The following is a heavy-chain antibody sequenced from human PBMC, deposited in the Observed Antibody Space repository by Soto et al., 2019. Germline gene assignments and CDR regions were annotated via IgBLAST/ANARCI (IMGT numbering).Heavy chain of an antibody. CDR1: GGTFGSYG. Sequence: ASVKASCKASGGTFGSYGITWVRQSPGQGLEWMGWISTYDGNTDYAQKLRGRVTMTTDTSTTTAYMELRSPRSDDTAVYYCARKSSTSSWFDPCGQGTLVTV. CDR3: ARKSSTSSWFDP. V-gene: IGHV1-18*01. J-gene: IGHJ5*02. CDR2: ISTYDGNT. D-gene: IGHD6-6*01.